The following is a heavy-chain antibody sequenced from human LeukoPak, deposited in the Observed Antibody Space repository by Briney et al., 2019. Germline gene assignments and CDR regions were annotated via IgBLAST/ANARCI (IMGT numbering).Heavy chain of an antibody. CDR1: GFTLSSYA. D-gene: IGHD3-9*01. Sequence: GGSLRLSCAASGFTLSSYAMHWVRQAPGKGLEWVATISSDGSHKSYPDSLKGRVSISRDISNNTLSLHMNSLRAEDTALYYCARGGKYFDIHYYYGMDVWGQGTTVTVSS. V-gene: IGHV3-30*04. CDR3: ARGGKYFDIHYYYGMDV. J-gene: IGHJ6*02. CDR2: ISSDGSHK.